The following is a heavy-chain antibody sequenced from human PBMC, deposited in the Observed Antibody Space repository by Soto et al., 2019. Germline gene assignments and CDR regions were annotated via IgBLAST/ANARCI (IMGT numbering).Heavy chain of an antibody. D-gene: IGHD1-1*01. J-gene: IGHJ6*03. CDR1: GVSIGSTISY. Sequence: QLQLQESGPGLVKPSETLSLTCTVSGVSIGSTISYWGWIRQPPGKGLEWIGTVYYTGSTYYNPYLRSRATMSVDTSKNHFSLRLSSVTAADTAVYYCARHFTKTDYYFYMDVWGKGTTVTVSS. CDR2: VYYTGST. V-gene: IGHV4-39*01. CDR3: ARHFTKTDYYFYMDV.